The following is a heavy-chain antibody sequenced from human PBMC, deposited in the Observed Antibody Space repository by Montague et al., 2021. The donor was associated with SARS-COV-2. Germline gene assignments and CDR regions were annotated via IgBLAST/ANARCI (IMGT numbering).Heavy chain of an antibody. D-gene: IGHD2-15*01. J-gene: IGHJ4*02. Sequence: SETLSLTCTVSGGSISSSSYYWGWIRQPPGKGLEWIGSIYYSGSTYYNPSLKSRVTISVDTSKNQFSLKLSSVTAADTAVYYCARGVVAAPPVVDYWGQGTLVTVSS. CDR3: ARGVVAAPPVVDY. CDR2: IYYSGST. V-gene: IGHV4-39*07. CDR1: GGSISSSSYY.